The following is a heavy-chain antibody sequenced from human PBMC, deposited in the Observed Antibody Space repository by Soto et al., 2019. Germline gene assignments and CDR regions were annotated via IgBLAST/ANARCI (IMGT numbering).Heavy chain of an antibody. Sequence: EVQLVESGGGLVQPGGSLRLSCVVSGVTFRSDWMHWVRQAPGKGLMWVSRINGDGRTTTYADSVKGRFTVSRDNANKTVYLQMNSLRSEDTAVYHWARANDCGSGICSGYRYNGMGAWGQWTTVTVPS. CDR2: INGDGRTT. V-gene: IGHV3-74*03. D-gene: IGHD2-15*01. J-gene: IGHJ6*02. CDR3: ARANDCGSGICSGYRYNGMGA. CDR1: GVTFRSDW.